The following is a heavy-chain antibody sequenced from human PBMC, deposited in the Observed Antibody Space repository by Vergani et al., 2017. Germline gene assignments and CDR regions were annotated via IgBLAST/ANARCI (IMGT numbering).Heavy chain of an antibody. Sequence: EVQLVQSGAEVKKPGESLKISCKGSGYSFTSYWIGWVRQMPGKGLEWVGIIDPGDADTRYSPSFQDQVPISADKSSSTAYLQWSTLKASDTAMYYCATICYYTAMNPCSSSWPLSYYYGMDVWGQGTTVTVAS. V-gene: IGHV5-51*01. J-gene: IGHJ6*02. CDR2: IDPGDADT. CDR1: GYSFTSYW. CDR3: ATICYYTAMNPCSSSWPLSYYYGMDV. D-gene: IGHD6-13*01.